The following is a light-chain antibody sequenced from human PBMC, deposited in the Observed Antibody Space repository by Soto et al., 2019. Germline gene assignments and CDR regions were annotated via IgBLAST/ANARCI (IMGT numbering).Light chain of an antibody. CDR1: SSNIGNNY. Sequence: QSVLKQPPSVSAAPGPKVTISCSGSSSNIGNNYVSWYQPLPGTAPKLLIYENNKRPSGIPDRFSGSKSGTSATLGITGLQTGDEADYYCGTWDSSLTAYVFGTGTKVTVL. V-gene: IGLV1-51*02. J-gene: IGLJ1*01. CDR3: GTWDSSLTAYV. CDR2: ENN.